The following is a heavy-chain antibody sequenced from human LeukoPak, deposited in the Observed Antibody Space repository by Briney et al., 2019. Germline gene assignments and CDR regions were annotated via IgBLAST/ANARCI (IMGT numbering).Heavy chain of an antibody. D-gene: IGHD3-10*01. CDR3: ARDHRITMVRGVTGMDV. CDR1: GFTFSSYW. CDR2: IKQDGSEK. J-gene: IGHJ6*02. V-gene: IGHV3-7*01. Sequence: GGSLRLSCAASGFTFSSYWMSWVRQAPGKGLEWVANIKQDGSEKYYVDSVKGRFTISRDNAKNSLYLQMNSLRAEDTAVYYCARDHRITMVRGVTGMDVWGQGTTVTVSS.